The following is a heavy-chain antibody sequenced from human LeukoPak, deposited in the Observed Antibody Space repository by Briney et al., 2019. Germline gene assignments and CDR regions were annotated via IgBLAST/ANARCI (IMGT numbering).Heavy chain of an antibody. D-gene: IGHD3-10*01. Sequence: PGGSLRLSCAASGFTFSGYAMHWVRQAPGKGLEWVAVIWSDGTNKYYADSVKGRFTISRDNSKNTLYLQMNSLRAEDTAVYYCATNYGSGNTDHYFDYWGQGTLVTVS. CDR1: GFTFSGYA. CDR2: IWSDGTNK. V-gene: IGHV3-33*01. CDR3: ATNYGSGNTDHYFDY. J-gene: IGHJ4*02.